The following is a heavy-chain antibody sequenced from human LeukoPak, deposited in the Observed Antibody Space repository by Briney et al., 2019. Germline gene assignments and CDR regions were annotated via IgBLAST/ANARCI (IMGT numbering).Heavy chain of an antibody. CDR3: ARHALYSNYGFDY. Sequence: SETLSLICTVSGGSISSYYWSWIRQPPGKGLEWIGYIYYSGSTNYNPSLKSRVTISVDTSKNQFSLKLSSVTAADTAVYYCARHALYSNYGFDYWGQGTLVTVSS. CDR1: GGSISSYY. J-gene: IGHJ4*02. D-gene: IGHD4-11*01. V-gene: IGHV4-59*08. CDR2: IYYSGST.